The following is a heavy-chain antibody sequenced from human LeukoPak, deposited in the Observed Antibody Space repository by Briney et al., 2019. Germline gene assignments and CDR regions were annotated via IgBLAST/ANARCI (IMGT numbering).Heavy chain of an antibody. V-gene: IGHV3-48*01. CDR2: IGSDGTRL. CDR3: ARDVHGAGSYLPDYMDV. Sequence: GGSLRLSCLVSGLKFSSDAMNWVRQAPGKGLEWLAHIGSDGTRLYADSVKGRFTISRDNAENSVYLQMNGPRGEDTAVYFCARDVHGAGSYLPDYMDVWGKGTTVTVS. CDR1: GLKFSSDA. J-gene: IGHJ6*03. D-gene: IGHD3-10*01.